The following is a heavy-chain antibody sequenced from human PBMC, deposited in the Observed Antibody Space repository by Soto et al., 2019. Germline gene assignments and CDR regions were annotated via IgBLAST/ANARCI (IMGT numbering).Heavy chain of an antibody. Sequence: PGGSLRLSCAASGFTFSSYWMSWVRQAPGKGLEWVANIKQDGSEKYYVDSVKSRFTISRDNAKNSLYLQMNSLRAEDTAVYYCARGTDYDFWSGYYPYYYYGMDVWGQGTTVTVSS. CDR2: IKQDGSEK. D-gene: IGHD3-3*01. CDR1: GFTFSSYW. V-gene: IGHV3-7*03. CDR3: ARGTDYDFWSGYYPYYYYGMDV. J-gene: IGHJ6*02.